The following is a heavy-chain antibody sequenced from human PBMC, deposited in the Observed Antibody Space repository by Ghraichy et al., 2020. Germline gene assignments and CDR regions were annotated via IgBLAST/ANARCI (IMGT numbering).Heavy chain of an antibody. Sequence: SETLSLTCTVSGGSISSNYWSWIRQPPGKGLEWIGYIYYSGRTNYNPSLRSRVTISVDTSKNQFSLKLSPVTAADTAVYYCARGQLPLLRFGYWGQGTLVSGAS. CDR3: ARGQLPLLRFGY. J-gene: IGHJ4*02. D-gene: IGHD2-2*01. CDR2: IYYSGRT. V-gene: IGHV4-59*01. CDR1: GGSISSNY.